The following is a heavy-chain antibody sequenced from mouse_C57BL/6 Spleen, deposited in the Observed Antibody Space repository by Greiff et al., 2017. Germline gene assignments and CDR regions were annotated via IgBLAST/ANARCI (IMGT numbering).Heavy chain of an antibody. V-gene: IGHV5-4*01. CDR2: ISDGGSYT. CDR1: GFTFSSYA. Sequence: EVQGVESGGGLVKPGGSLKLSCAASGFTFSSYAMSWVRQTPEKRLEWVATISDGGSYTSYPDNVKGRFTISRDNAKNNLYLQMSHLKSEDTAMYYCARGSYGNFYFDYWGQGTTLTVSS. J-gene: IGHJ2*01. D-gene: IGHD2-10*02. CDR3: ARGSYGNFYFDY.